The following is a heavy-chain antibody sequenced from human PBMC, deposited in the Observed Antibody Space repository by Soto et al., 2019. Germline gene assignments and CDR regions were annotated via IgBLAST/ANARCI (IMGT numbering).Heavy chain of an antibody. J-gene: IGHJ6*02. V-gene: IGHV3-74*01. Sequence: GGSLRLSCAASGFTFSNYWMHWVRQVPGEGLVWLSRISSDGSSTTFADFVKGRFTISRDNAKNTLYLQMNSLRAEDTAVYYCARAWGVPGPLYYYYGMDVWGQGTTVTVSS. D-gene: IGHD2-2*01. CDR2: ISSDGSST. CDR3: ARAWGVPGPLYYYYGMDV. CDR1: GFTFSNYW.